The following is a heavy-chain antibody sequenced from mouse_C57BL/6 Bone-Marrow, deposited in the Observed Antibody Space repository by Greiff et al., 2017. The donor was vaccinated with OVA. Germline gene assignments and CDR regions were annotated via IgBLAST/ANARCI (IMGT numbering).Heavy chain of an antibody. CDR2: INYDGSST. Sequence: EVMLVESEGGLVQPGSSMKLSCTASGFTFSDYYMAWVRQVPEKGLEWVANINYDGSSTYYLDSLKSRFIISRDNAKNILYLQMSSLKSEDTATYYCARDPYYYGSSERYFDVWGTGTTVTVSS. CDR1: GFTFSDYY. D-gene: IGHD1-1*01. J-gene: IGHJ1*03. V-gene: IGHV5-16*01. CDR3: ARDPYYYGSSERYFDV.